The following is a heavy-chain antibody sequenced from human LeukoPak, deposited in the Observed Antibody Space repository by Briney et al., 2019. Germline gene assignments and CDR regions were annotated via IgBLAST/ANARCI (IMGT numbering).Heavy chain of an antibody. Sequence: PGGSLRLSCAASGFTFSSYAMHWVRQAPGKGLEWVAVISYDGSNKYYADSVKGRFTISRDNSKNTLYLQMNSLRAEDTAVYYCAREYSSSPDGYYYGMDVWGQGTTVTVSS. CDR2: ISYDGSNK. CDR3: AREYSSSPDGYYYGMDV. D-gene: IGHD6-6*01. V-gene: IGHV3-30-3*01. CDR1: GFTFSSYA. J-gene: IGHJ6*02.